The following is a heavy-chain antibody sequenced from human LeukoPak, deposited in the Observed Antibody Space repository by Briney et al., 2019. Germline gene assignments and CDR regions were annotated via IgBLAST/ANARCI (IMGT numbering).Heavy chain of an antibody. CDR2: INSDGSST. CDR1: GFTFSSYW. D-gene: IGHD5-18*01. J-gene: IGHJ4*02. CDR3: ARGGYSYGLLDTGMATDYFDC. V-gene: IGHV3-74*01. Sequence: KPGGSLRLSCAASGFTFSSYWMHWVRQAPGKGLVWVSRINSDGSSTSYADSVKGRFTISRDNAKNTLYLQMNSLRAEDTAVYYCARGGYSYGLLDTGMATDYFDCWGQGTLVTVSS.